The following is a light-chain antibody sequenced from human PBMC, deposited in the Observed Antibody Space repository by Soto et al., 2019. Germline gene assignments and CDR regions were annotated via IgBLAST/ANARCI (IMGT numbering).Light chain of an antibody. J-gene: IGKJ4*01. CDR3: LQHYTYPPS. CDR2: SVS. CDR1: QAIGDH. V-gene: IGKV1-17*03. Sequence: DIQMTQSPAALSASVGDTVTVTCRASQAIGDHLAWFQQQPGKVPQRLIYSVSTLHTGAASRFSGSGSETDFTLTITNLPPEDFASYFCLQHYTYPPSFGGGT.